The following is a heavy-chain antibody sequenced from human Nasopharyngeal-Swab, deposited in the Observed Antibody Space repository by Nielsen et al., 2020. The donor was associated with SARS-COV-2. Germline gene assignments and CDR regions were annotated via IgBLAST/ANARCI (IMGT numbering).Heavy chain of an antibody. CDR3: AKDVSLLRGYNAFDR. V-gene: IGHV3-23*01. Sequence: VRQAPGKGLEWVSSISGDDTSTIYADSVKGRFSISRDNSKNTVFLQMNSLRAGDTATYYCAKDVSLLRGYNAFDRWGQGTMVTVSS. D-gene: IGHD3-10*01. CDR2: ISGDDTST. J-gene: IGHJ3*01.